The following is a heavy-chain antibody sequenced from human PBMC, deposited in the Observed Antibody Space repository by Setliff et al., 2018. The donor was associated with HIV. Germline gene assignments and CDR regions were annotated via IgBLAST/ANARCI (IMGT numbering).Heavy chain of an antibody. J-gene: IGHJ3*02. D-gene: IGHD2-8*02. Sequence: KTSETLSLTCSVSGGSISSGSYYWTWIRQPAGKGPEWTGHIYTNGGTNYNPSLESRLTISVDTSRNQFSLRLSSVTAADTAVYYCARAPTGVTNAFDIWGQGTMVTVSS. CDR3: ARAPTGVTNAFDI. CDR2: IYTNGGT. CDR1: GGSISSGSYY. V-gene: IGHV4-61*09.